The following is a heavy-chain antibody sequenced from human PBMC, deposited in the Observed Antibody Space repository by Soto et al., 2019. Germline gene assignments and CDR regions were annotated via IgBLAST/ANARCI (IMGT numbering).Heavy chain of an antibody. CDR2: FDPEDGET. Sequence: ASVKVSCKVSGYTLTELSMHWVRQAPGKGLEWMGGFDPEDGETIYAQKFQGRVTMTEDTSTDTAYMELSSLRSEDTAVYYCATKTYDFWSGYTTGAFDIWGQGTMVTVSS. J-gene: IGHJ3*02. V-gene: IGHV1-24*01. CDR3: ATKTYDFWSGYTTGAFDI. CDR1: GYTLTELS. D-gene: IGHD3-3*01.